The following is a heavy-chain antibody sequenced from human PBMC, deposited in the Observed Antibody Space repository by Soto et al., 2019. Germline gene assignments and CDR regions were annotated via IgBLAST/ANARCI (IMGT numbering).Heavy chain of an antibody. V-gene: IGHV1-8*01. CDR3: AEGRLSSSWYQGYFQH. D-gene: IGHD6-13*01. Sequence: QVQLVQSGAEVKKPGASVKVSCKASGYTFTSYDINWVRQATGQGLEWMGWMNPNSGNTGYAQKFQGRVTMTRNTSISTAYMELSSLRSEDTAVYYCAEGRLSSSWYQGYFQHWGQGTLVTVSS. CDR2: MNPNSGNT. CDR1: GYTFTSYD. J-gene: IGHJ1*01.